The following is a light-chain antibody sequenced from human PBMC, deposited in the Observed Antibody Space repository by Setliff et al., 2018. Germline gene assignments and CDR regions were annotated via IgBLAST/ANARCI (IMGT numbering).Light chain of an antibody. CDR1: SSDIGGYKY. Sequence: QSALTQPPSASGSPGQSVTISCTGTSSDIGGYKYVSWYQQHPGKAPKLMIYEVNKRPSGVPDRFSGSKSGNTASLTVSGLRAEDEADYYCSSNIGSNNFDVFGTGTKVTVL. CDR3: SSNIGSNNFDV. J-gene: IGLJ1*01. V-gene: IGLV2-8*01. CDR2: EVN.